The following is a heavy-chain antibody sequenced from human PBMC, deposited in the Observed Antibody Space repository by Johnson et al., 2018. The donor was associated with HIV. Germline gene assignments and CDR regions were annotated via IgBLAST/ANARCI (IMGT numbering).Heavy chain of an antibody. CDR3: AKALEGASSDHSPHDAFDI. CDR2: IKQDGSEK. CDR1: GLTFSDYY. J-gene: IGHJ3*02. D-gene: IGHD6-6*01. Sequence: VQLVESGGGLVKPGGSLRLSCAAPGLTFSDYYMTWIRQAPGKGLEWVANIKQDGSEKYYVDSVKGRFTISRDNSKNTLYLQMNSLRAEDTAVYYCAKALEGASSDHSPHDAFDIWGQGTMVTVSS. V-gene: IGHV3-7*01.